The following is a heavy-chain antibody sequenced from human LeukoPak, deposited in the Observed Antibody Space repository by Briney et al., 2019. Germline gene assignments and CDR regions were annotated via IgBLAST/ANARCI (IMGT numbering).Heavy chain of an antibody. CDR1: AYTLTKLS. Sequence: ASVKVPCKVSAYTLTKLSIHWVRQAPGKGLEWMGGFDPDDDETIYAQKFQGRVTMTEDTSTDTAYMELSSLRSEDTAVYYCATDLASSTSIKSGYWGQGTLVTVSS. V-gene: IGHV1-24*01. CDR3: ATDLASSTSIKSGY. D-gene: IGHD2-2*01. J-gene: IGHJ4*02. CDR2: FDPDDDET.